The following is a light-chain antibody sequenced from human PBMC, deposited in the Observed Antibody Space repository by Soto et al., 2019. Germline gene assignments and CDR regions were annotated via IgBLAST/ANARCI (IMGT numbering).Light chain of an antibody. CDR1: QSVSSY. J-gene: IGKJ4*01. CDR3: QQRSDWPLT. V-gene: IGKV3-11*01. CDR2: DES. Sequence: EIVLTQSPATLSLSPGERATLSCRASQSVSSYLAWYQQKPGQAPRLVIYDESNRATGIPARFSGSGSGTDFTLTISSLEPEDFAVYYCQQRSDWPLTFGGGTKVEIK.